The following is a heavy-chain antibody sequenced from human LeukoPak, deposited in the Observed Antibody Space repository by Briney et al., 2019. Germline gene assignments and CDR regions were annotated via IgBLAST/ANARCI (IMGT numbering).Heavy chain of an antibody. CDR2: IYYSGST. D-gene: IGHD4-11*01. V-gene: IGHV4-59*01. CDR1: GGSISSYY. J-gene: IGHJ5*02. Sequence: SETLSLTCTVSGGSISSYYWSWLRQPPGKGLEWMGYIYYSGSTNYNPSLKSRVTISVHTPKNQFSLTQLSDPAAHTAVYYCARGAWDSNLEFDPWGKGTLVTVSS. CDR3: ARGAWDSNLEFDP.